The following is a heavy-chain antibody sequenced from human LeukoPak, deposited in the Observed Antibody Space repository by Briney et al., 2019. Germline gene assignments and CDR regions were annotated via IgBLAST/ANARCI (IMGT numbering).Heavy chain of an antibody. V-gene: IGHV4-30-2*01. Sequence: SETLSLTCTVSGGSISSGGHYWSWIRQPPGKGLEWIGYIYHDGSTYYNPSLTSRVTISVDTSKKQFSLKLTSVTAADTAVYYCASSTSGWSPYYFDYWGQGTLVTVSS. CDR3: ASSTSGWSPYYFDY. D-gene: IGHD6-19*01. CDR2: IYHDGST. CDR1: GGSISSGGHY. J-gene: IGHJ4*02.